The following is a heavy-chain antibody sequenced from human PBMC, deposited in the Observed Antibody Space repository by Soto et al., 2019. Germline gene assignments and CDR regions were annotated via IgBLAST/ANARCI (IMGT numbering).Heavy chain of an antibody. J-gene: IGHJ5*02. CDR3: TRDASRDSSARGWFDP. CDR1: WFTFRSFT. CDR2: ISSNGAYI. D-gene: IGHD6-13*01. V-gene: IGHV3-21*01. Sequence: GGSLRLSCAASWFTFRSFTMNWVRQAPGKGLEWVSTISSNGAYIYYTDALRRRFTISRDNAKNSLHLQMNSLRAEDTAVYYCTRDASRDSSARGWFDPWGAGTLVTVSS.